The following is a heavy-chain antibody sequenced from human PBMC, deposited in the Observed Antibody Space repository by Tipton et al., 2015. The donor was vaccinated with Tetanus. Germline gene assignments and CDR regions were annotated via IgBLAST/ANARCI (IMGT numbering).Heavy chain of an antibody. D-gene: IGHD3-10*01. Sequence: TLSLTCAVYGGSLSRYYWTWIRQPPGKALEWIGSIYYSGSTFYHPSLQSRVTISVDTSKNQFSLRLSSVTAADTAVYFCARHPPPYYYGSGSYLDYWGQGTPVTVSS. V-gene: IGHV4-39*01. CDR2: IYYSGST. CDR1: GGSLSRYY. CDR3: ARHPPPYYYGSGSYLDY. J-gene: IGHJ4*02.